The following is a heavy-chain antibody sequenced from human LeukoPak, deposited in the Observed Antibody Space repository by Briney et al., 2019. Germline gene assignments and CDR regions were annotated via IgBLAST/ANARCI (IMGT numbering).Heavy chain of an antibody. Sequence: GGSLRLSCAASGFTFSSYWMHWVRQAPGKGLVWVSRINSDGSSTSNEDSVKGRFTISRDNAKNTLYLQMNSLRYEDTAVYYCARDMDDSSGYAFDYWGQGTLVTVSS. V-gene: IGHV3-74*01. CDR1: GFTFSSYW. CDR2: INSDGSST. J-gene: IGHJ4*02. CDR3: ARDMDDSSGYAFDY. D-gene: IGHD3-22*01.